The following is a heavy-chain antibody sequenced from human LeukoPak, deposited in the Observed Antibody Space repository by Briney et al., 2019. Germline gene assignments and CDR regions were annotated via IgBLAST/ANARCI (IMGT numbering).Heavy chain of an antibody. CDR3: ARAHNWNDVWDY. D-gene: IGHD1-20*01. CDR1: GFTFSSYS. CDR2: ISSSSSYI. J-gene: IGHJ4*02. V-gene: IGHV3-21*01. Sequence: GGSLRPSCAASGFTFSSYSLNWVRRAPGKGLEWVSSISSSSSYIYYADSVKGRFTISRDNAKNSLYLQMNSLRAEDTAVYYCARAHNWNDVWDYWGQGTLVTVSS.